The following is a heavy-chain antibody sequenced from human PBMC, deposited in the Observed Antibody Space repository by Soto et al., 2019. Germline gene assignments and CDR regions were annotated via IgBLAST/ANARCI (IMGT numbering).Heavy chain of an antibody. D-gene: IGHD3-22*01. J-gene: IGHJ4*02. Sequence: GGSLRLSCAASGFTFSSYAMHWVRQAPGKGLEWVAVISYDGSNKYYADSVKGRFTISRDNSKNTLYLQMNSLRAEDTAVYYCARDYGLRYYDSSGSYDYWGQGTLVTVSS. CDR1: GFTFSSYA. CDR3: ARDYGLRYYDSSGSYDY. V-gene: IGHV3-30-3*01. CDR2: ISYDGSNK.